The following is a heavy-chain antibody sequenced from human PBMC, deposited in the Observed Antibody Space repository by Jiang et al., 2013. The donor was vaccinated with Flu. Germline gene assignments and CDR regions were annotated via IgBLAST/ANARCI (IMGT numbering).Heavy chain of an antibody. D-gene: IGHD5-12*01. J-gene: IGHJ6*03. Sequence: GAEVKKPGESLKISCQGSGYSFSTYWIGWVRQMPGKGLEWMGIIYPGDSDTRYSPSFQGQVTMSADKSISTAYLQWSRLKASDTAMYYCARKGGYDYSRRYYYYIDVWGKGTTVTVSS. CDR3: ARKGGYDYSRRYYYYIDV. V-gene: IGHV5-51*01. CDR1: GYSFSTYW. CDR2: IYPGDSDT.